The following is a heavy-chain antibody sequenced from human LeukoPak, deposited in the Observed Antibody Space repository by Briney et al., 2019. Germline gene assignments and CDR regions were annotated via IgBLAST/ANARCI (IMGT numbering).Heavy chain of an antibody. CDR1: GVSISSYY. V-gene: IGHV4-59*01. CDR2: IYYSGST. J-gene: IGHJ4*02. Sequence: PSETLSLTCTVSGVSISSYYWSWIRQPPGKGLEWIGYIYYSGSTNYNPSLKSRVTISVDTSKNRFSLKLSSVTAADTAVYYCARGGSGWYVFDYWGQGTLVTVSS. CDR3: ARGGSGWYVFDY. D-gene: IGHD6-19*01.